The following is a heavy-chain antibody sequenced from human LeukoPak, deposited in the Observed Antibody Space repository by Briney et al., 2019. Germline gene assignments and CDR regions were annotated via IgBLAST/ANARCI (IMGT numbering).Heavy chain of an antibody. Sequence: ASVKVSCKASGYIFINYDINWARQATGQGLEWMGWMNPNSGNTGYAQKFQGRVTMTRNTSISTAYMELSSLRSEDTAVYYCARIPSRKRQQLVSYYYYGMDVWGQGTTVTVSS. CDR1: GYIFINYD. CDR3: ARIPSRKRQQLVSYYYYGMDV. J-gene: IGHJ6*02. CDR2: MNPNSGNT. V-gene: IGHV1-8*01. D-gene: IGHD6-13*01.